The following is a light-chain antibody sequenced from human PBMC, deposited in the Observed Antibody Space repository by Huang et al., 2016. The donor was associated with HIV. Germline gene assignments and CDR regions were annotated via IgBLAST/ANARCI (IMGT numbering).Light chain of an antibody. CDR1: RGVSTW. J-gene: IGKJ2*01. Sequence: DIQMTQSPSSVSASVGDRVTITCRASRGVSTWVVWYQQKPGKAPKVLIHTASSLQTGVPSRFSGSGSGTDFTLTISSLQPEDFATYYCQQANSFPYTFGQGTKLDIK. CDR3: QQANSFPYT. CDR2: TAS. V-gene: IGKV1-12*01.